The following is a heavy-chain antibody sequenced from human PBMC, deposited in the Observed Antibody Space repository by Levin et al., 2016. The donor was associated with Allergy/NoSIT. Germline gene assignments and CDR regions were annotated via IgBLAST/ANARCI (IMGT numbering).Heavy chain of an antibody. J-gene: IGHJ6*02. V-gene: IGHV1-2*02. CDR2: INPNSGGT. CDR3: ARVGGGCSGGSCLNYYYGMDV. D-gene: IGHD2-15*01. CDR1: GYTFTGYY. Sequence: ASVKVSCKASGYTFTGYYMHWVRQAPGQGLEWMGWINPNSGGTNYAQKFQGRVTMTRDTSISTAYMELSRLRSDDTAVYYCARVGGGCSGGSCLNYYYGMDVWGQGTTVTVSS.